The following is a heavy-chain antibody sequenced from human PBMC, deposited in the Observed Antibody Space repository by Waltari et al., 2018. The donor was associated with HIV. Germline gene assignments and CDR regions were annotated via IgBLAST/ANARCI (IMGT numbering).Heavy chain of an antibody. CDR2: IRSDESNK. V-gene: IGHV3-30*02. J-gene: IGHJ4*02. CDR3: VKDNPVLAY. Sequence: QVQLVASGGGVVPPGGSLTPSGAASGFSFTTSGMHWVRQAPGKGLEWVAFIRSDESNKFYSDSVQGRFTISRDTSRSTLYLQMNSLRSEDTAIYYCVKDNPVLAYWGQGTLVTVSS. D-gene: IGHD2-2*01. CDR1: GFSFTTSG.